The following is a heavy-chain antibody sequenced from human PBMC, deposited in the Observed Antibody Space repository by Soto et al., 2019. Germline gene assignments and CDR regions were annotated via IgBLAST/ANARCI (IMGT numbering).Heavy chain of an antibody. CDR3: ARVGCSGIAVAGYYYYYGMDV. D-gene: IGHD6-19*01. Sequence: ASVKVSCKASGYTFTSYYMHWVRQAPGQGLEWMGIINPSGGSTSYAQKFQGRVTMTRDTSTSTVYMELSSLRSEDTAVYYCARVGCSGIAVAGYYYYYGMDVWGQGTTVTVSS. CDR2: INPSGGST. CDR1: GYTFTSYY. V-gene: IGHV1-46*01. J-gene: IGHJ6*02.